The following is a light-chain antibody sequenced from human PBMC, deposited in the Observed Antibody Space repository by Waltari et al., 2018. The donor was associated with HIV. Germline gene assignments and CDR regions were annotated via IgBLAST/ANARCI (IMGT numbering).Light chain of an antibody. Sequence: EIALTQSPGTLSLSPRERATLPCRPSQTISSTYLAWYQQKPGQAPRLLIYGASNRPTGIPDRFSGSGSGTDFTLTISSLEPEDCAVYYCQQYIGSPRTFGQGTKVELK. J-gene: IGKJ1*01. CDR3: QQYIGSPRT. CDR1: QTISSTY. V-gene: IGKV3-20*01. CDR2: GAS.